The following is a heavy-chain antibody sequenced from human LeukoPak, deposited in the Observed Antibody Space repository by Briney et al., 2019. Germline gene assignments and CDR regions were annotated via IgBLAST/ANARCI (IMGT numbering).Heavy chain of an antibody. D-gene: IGHD3-22*01. CDR3: ARDSGDYYDSSGYYYFDY. Sequence: SETLSLTCTVSGYSISSGYYWGWIRQPPGKGLEWIGGIYHSGSTYYNPSLKSRVTISVDTSKNQFSLKLSSVTAADTAVYYCARDSGDYYDSSGYYYFDYWGQGTLVTVSS. J-gene: IGHJ4*02. V-gene: IGHV4-38-2*02. CDR1: GYSISSGYY. CDR2: IYHSGST.